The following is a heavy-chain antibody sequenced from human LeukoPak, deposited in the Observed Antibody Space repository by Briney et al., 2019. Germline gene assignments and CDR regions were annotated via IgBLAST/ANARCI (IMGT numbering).Heavy chain of an antibody. Sequence: ASVKVSCKASGYTFTSYGISWVRQAPGQGLEWMGWISAYNGNTNYAQKLQGRVTMTTDTSTSTAYMELRSLRSDDTAVYYCARVSMVRGSTNWFDPWGQGTLVTVSS. CDR1: GYTFTSYG. V-gene: IGHV1-18*01. D-gene: IGHD3-10*01. CDR3: ARVSMVRGSTNWFDP. J-gene: IGHJ5*02. CDR2: ISAYNGNT.